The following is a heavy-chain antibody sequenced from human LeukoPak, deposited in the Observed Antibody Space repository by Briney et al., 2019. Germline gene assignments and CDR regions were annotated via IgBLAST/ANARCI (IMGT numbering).Heavy chain of an antibody. CDR2: IYYSGST. V-gene: IGHV4-59*12. J-gene: IGHJ4*02. CDR3: ARGDYGDSLWD. D-gene: IGHD4-17*01. Sequence: SETLSLTCTVSGGSISSYYWSWIRQPPGKGLEWIGYIYYSGSTNYNPSLKSRVTISVDTSKNQFSLKLSSVTAADTAVYYCARGDYGDSLWDWGQGTLVTVSS. CDR1: GGSISSYY.